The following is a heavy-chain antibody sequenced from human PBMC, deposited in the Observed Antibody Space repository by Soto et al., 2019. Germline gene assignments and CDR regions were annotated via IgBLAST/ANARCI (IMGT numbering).Heavy chain of an antibody. D-gene: IGHD3-22*01. CDR2: IRSKAYGGTT. V-gene: IGHV3-49*03. J-gene: IGHJ3*02. Sequence: GGSLRLSCTASGFTFGYYAMSWFRQAPGKGLEWVGFIRSKAYGGTTEYAASVKGRFTISRDASKSIASLQMNSLKTEDTAVYYCTRGPWVYDSSGYRAFDIWGQGTMVTVSS. CDR3: TRGPWVYDSSGYRAFDI. CDR1: GFTFGYYA.